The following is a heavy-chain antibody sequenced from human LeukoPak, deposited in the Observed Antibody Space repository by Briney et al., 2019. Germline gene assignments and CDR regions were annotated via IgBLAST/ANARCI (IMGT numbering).Heavy chain of an antibody. CDR2: IRYDGGNK. Sequence: QSGGSLRLPCAASGFTFSSYGMHWVRQAPGKGLEWVAFIRYDGGNKYYADSVKGRFTISRDNSKNTLYLQMNSLRAEDTAVYYCAKAPRTMVRSPRYYYYYYMDVWGKGTTVTISS. D-gene: IGHD3-10*01. V-gene: IGHV3-30*02. CDR3: AKAPRTMVRSPRYYYYYYMDV. J-gene: IGHJ6*03. CDR1: GFTFSSYG.